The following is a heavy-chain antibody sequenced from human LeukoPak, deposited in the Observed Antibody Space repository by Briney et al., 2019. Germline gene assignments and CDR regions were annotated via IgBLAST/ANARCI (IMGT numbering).Heavy chain of an antibody. CDR1: GYTFTSYG. CDR3: ARDPTLFYSGSYSRLENFDY. Sequence: ASVKVSCKASGYTFTSYGISWVRQAPGQGLEWMGWISAYNGNTNYAQKLQGRVTMTTDTSTGTAYMELRSLRSDDTAVYYCARDPTLFYSGSYSRLENFDYWGQGTLVTVSS. D-gene: IGHD1-26*01. V-gene: IGHV1-18*01. CDR2: ISAYNGNT. J-gene: IGHJ4*02.